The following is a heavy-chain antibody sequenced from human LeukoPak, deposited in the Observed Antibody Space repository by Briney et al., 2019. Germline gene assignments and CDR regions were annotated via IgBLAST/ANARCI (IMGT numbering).Heavy chain of an antibody. CDR1: GFTFSSYA. Sequence: GGSLRLSCAASGFTFSSYAMSWVRQAPGKGLEWVPAISGSGGSTYYAGSVKGRFTISRDNSKNTLYLQMNSLRAEDTAVYYCAKDQGIAAAGTDYWGQGTLVTVSS. D-gene: IGHD6-13*01. CDR2: ISGSGGST. J-gene: IGHJ4*02. CDR3: AKDQGIAAAGTDY. V-gene: IGHV3-23*01.